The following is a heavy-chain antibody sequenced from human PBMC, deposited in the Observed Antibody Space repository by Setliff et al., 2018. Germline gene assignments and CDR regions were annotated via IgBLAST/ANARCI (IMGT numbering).Heavy chain of an antibody. Sequence: HPGGSLRLSCAVSGFTFSSYAMSWVRQAPGKGLEWVSGISTSGVSTYYADSVKGRFTRSGDNSNNTRYLQMNSLRAEDTAVYYCARAGSAPAGRKGILEYWGQGSLVTVSS. V-gene: IGHV3-23*01. J-gene: IGHJ4*02. D-gene: IGHD6-13*01. CDR1: GFTFSSYA. CDR2: ISTSGVST. CDR3: ARAGSAPAGRKGILEY.